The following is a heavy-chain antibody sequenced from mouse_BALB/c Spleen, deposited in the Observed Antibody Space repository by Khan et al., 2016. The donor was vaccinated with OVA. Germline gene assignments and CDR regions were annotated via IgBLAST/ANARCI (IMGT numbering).Heavy chain of an antibody. CDR1: GFTFSTYG. Sequence: EVHLVESGGDVVKPGGSLKLSCAASGFTFSTYGMSWVRQTPDKRLEWVATVSTGGHYTYYPDTVKGRFTISRDNAKNTLYLQMSSLKSEDTAIFYCARLAYYYESEGFAYWGQGTLVTVSA. CDR3: ARLAYYYESEGFAY. V-gene: IGHV5-6*01. D-gene: IGHD1-1*01. CDR2: VSTGGHYT. J-gene: IGHJ3*01.